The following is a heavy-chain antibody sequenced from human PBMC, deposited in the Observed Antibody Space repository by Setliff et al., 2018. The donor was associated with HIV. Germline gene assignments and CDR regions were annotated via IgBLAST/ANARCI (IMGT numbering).Heavy chain of an antibody. V-gene: IGHV4-34*01. D-gene: IGHD6-13*01. CDR3: VTSSSWSSRLNF. CDR1: GVPFSDYY. J-gene: IGHJ4*02. Sequence: PSETLSLTCGLNGVPFSDYYWNWIRQSPGKGLEWIVEVNHNGNINYNPSLQSRVTVSVDTSKPQFSLKMNSVTAADTAVYYCVTSSSWSSRLNFWGQGMLVTVSS. CDR2: VNHNGNI.